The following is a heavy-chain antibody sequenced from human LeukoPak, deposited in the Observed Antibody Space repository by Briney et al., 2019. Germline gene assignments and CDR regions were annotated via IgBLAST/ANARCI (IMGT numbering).Heavy chain of an antibody. CDR2: ISSSRSTI. CDR3: ARYRAGSGYHDAFDI. CDR1: GFTFSSYS. D-gene: IGHD3-22*01. V-gene: IGHV3-48*01. J-gene: IGHJ3*02. Sequence: GGSLRLSXAASGFTFSSYSMNWVRQAPGKGVEWVSYISSSRSTIYYADSVKGRFTISRDNAKNSLYLQMNSLRAEDTAVYYCARYRAGSGYHDAFDIWGQGTMVTVSS.